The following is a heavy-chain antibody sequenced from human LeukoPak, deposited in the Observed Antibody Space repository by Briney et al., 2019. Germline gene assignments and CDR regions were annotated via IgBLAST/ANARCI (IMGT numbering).Heavy chain of an antibody. V-gene: IGHV3-23*01. CDR2: ISGSDGDT. D-gene: IGHD2-2*01. Sequence: PGGSLRLSCAASGFTFSTYAMTWVRQAPGKGLEWVSAISGSDGDTFYADSVKGRFTISRDNSKNTMYLQMNSLRAEDTATYYCAKGPVVPVATYYFDYWGQGTLVTVSS. CDR1: GFTFSTYA. CDR3: AKGPVVPVATYYFDY. J-gene: IGHJ4*02.